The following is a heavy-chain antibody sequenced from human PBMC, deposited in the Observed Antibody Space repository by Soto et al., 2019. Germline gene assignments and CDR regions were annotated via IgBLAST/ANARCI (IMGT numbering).Heavy chain of an antibody. Sequence: PGGSLRLSCAASGFTFSSYAMHWVRQAPGKGLEWVAVISYDGSNKYYADSVKGRFTISRDNSKNTLYLQMNSLRAEDTAVYYCARERSSGYDYGIFDDWGQGTLVTVSS. CDR2: ISYDGSNK. CDR1: GFTFSSYA. CDR3: ARERSSGYDYGIFDD. V-gene: IGHV3-30-3*01. J-gene: IGHJ4*02. D-gene: IGHD5-12*01.